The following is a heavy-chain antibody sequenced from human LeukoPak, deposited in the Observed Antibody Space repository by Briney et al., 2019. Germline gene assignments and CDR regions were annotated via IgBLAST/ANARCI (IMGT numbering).Heavy chain of an antibody. V-gene: IGHV4-61*02. CDR3: ARASVVPAAIYYYYYYMDV. J-gene: IGHJ6*03. D-gene: IGHD2-2*01. CDR1: GGSISSGSYY. Sequence: SQTLSLTCTVSGGSISSGSYYWSWIRQPAGKGPEWIGRIYTSGSTNYNPSLKSRVTISVDTSKNQFSLKLSSVTAADTAVYYCARASVVPAAIYYYYYYMDVWGKGTTVTVSS. CDR2: IYTSGST.